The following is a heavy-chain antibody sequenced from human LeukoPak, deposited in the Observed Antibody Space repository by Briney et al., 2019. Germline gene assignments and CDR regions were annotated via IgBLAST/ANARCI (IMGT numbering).Heavy chain of an antibody. CDR1: GFSVSNYA. D-gene: IGHD3-3*01. J-gene: IGHJ4*02. CDR3: AKDRRRFWSGYLDY. V-gene: IGHV3-23*01. CDR2: ISDSGGTT. Sequence: GGSLRLSCAASGFSVSNYAMSWVRQAPGKGLEWVSGISDSGGTTYYADSVKGRFTISRDNSKNTLYLQMNSLTAEDTAVHYCAKDRRRFWSGYLDYWGQGALVTVSS.